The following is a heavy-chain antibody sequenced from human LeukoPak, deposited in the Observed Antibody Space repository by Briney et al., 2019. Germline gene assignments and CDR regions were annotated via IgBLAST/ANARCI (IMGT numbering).Heavy chain of an antibody. CDR3: AREWQQLVRNPYYYYYYMDV. Sequence: PGGSLRLSCAASGFTFSSYSMNWVRQAPGKGLEWVSYISSSSSTIYYADSVKGRFTISRDNAKNSLYLQMNSLRAEDTAVYYCAREWQQLVRNPYYYYYYMDVWGKGTTVTVSS. CDR2: ISSSSSTI. CDR1: GFTFSSYS. D-gene: IGHD6-13*01. V-gene: IGHV3-48*01. J-gene: IGHJ6*03.